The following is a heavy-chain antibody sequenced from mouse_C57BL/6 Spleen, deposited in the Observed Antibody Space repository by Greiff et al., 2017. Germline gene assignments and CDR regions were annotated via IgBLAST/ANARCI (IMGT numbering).Heavy chain of an antibody. CDR3: ARHEGSYYSNYGFDY. J-gene: IGHJ2*01. D-gene: IGHD2-5*01. CDR2: FYPGSGSI. CDR1: GYTFTEYT. Sequence: VKLVESGAELVKPGASVKLSCKASGYTFTEYTIHWVKQRSGQGLEWIGWFYPGSGSIKYNEKFKDKATLTADKSSSTVYMELSRLTSEDSAVYFCARHEGSYYSNYGFDYWGQGTTLTVSS. V-gene: IGHV1-62-2*01.